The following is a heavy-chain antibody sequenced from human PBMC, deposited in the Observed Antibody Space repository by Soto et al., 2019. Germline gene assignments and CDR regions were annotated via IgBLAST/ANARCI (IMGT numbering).Heavy chain of an antibody. J-gene: IGHJ6*02. CDR2: IKSKTDGGTT. Sequence: GSLRLSCAASDFTFSNAWMSWVRQAPGKGLEWVGRIKSKTDGGTTDYAAPVKGRFTISRDDSKNTLYLQMDSLKTEDTAVYYCVKDIVVVPAARGPYYYYYGMDVWGQGTTVTVSS. D-gene: IGHD2-2*01. V-gene: IGHV3-15*01. CDR1: DFTFSNAW. CDR3: VKDIVVVPAARGPYYYYYGMDV.